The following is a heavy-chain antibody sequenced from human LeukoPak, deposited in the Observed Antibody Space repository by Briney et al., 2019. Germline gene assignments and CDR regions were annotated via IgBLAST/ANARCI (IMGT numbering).Heavy chain of an antibody. CDR3: AKDGSTSLNWNYVSFWNY. CDR1: GFTFSSYA. CDR2: ISGSGGST. Sequence: GGSLRLSCAASGFTFSSYAMSWVRQAPGKGLEWVSAISGSGGSTYYADSVKGRFTISRDNSKNTLYLQMNSLRAEDTAVYHCAKDGSTSLNWNYVSFWNYGGQGTLVTVSS. J-gene: IGHJ4*02. V-gene: IGHV3-23*01. D-gene: IGHD1-7*01.